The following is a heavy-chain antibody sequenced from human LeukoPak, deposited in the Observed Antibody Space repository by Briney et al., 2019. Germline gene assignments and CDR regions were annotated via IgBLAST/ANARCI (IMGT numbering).Heavy chain of an antibody. Sequence: PGGSLRLSCAASGFTVSSNYMSWVRQAPGKGLEWVSVIYSGGSTYYADSVKGRFTISRDNAKNSLYLQMNNLRAEDTAVYYCARNRGYQQFDYWGQGTLVTVSS. CDR3: ARNRGYQQFDY. V-gene: IGHV3-53*01. CDR2: IYSGGST. J-gene: IGHJ4*02. CDR1: GFTVSSNY. D-gene: IGHD2-2*01.